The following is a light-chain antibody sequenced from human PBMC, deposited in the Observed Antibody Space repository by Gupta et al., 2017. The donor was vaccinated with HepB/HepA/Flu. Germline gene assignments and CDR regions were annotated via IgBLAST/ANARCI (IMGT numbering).Light chain of an antibody. Sequence: QSVLTQPPSASGTPGRRVTISCSGSRSNIGSNTVNWYQQLPGTAPKLLIYSNNQRPSGVPDRFSGSKSGTSASLAISGLRSEDEADYYCAAWDDSLSGPVFGGGAKLTVL. CDR1: RSNIGSNT. V-gene: IGLV1-44*01. CDR2: SNN. CDR3: AAWDDSLSGPV. J-gene: IGLJ3*02.